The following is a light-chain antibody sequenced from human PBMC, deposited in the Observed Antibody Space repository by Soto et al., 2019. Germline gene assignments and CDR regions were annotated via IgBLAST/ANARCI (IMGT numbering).Light chain of an antibody. V-gene: IGLV3-21*02. J-gene: IGLJ3*02. Sequence: SYELTQPPSVSLAPGQTAMITGGGNDIGSKSVHWYQQRPGQAPVLVVYDDRDRPSGIPERSSGSNSGSTATLTISRVEAGDEADYYCQVWDRNNNHVLFGGGTKLTVL. CDR2: DDR. CDR1: DIGSKS. CDR3: QVWDRNNNHVL.